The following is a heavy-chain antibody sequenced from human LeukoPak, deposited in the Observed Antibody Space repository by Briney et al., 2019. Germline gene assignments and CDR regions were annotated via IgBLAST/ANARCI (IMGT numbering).Heavy chain of an antibody. Sequence: GRSLRLSCAASGFTFSSYGMHWVRQAPGKGLEWVAVISYDGSNKYYADSVKGRFTISRDNSKNTLYLQMNSLRAEDTAVYYCAKDRGLWFGELGNPGLVYRGQGTLVTVSS. CDR1: GFTFSSYG. CDR2: ISYDGSNK. V-gene: IGHV3-30*18. J-gene: IGHJ4*02. D-gene: IGHD3-10*01. CDR3: AKDRGLWFGELGNPGLVY.